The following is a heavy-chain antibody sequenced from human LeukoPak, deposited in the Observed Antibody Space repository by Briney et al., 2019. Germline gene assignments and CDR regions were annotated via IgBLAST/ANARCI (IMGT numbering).Heavy chain of an antibody. J-gene: IGHJ4*02. V-gene: IGHV3-23*01. CDR2: ISGSGGST. D-gene: IGHD3-9*01. CDR1: GFTFSSYA. Sequence: PGGSLRLSCAASGFTFSSYAMSWVRQAPGKGLEWVSAISGSGGSTYYADSVKGRFTISRDNSKNTLYLQMNSLRAEDTAVYYCAKDGLAGPMSDDILTGYFDYWGQGPLVTVSS. CDR3: AKDGLAGPMSDDILTGYFDY.